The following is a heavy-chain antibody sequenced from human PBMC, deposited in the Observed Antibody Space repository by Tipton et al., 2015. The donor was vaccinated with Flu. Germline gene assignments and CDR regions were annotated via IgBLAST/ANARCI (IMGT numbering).Heavy chain of an antibody. Sequence: SLRLSCATSGFTVSSNHMSWVRQAPGKRPECVSVIYRGGNTYYADSVKGRFTISRDNSKDTLYLQMNSLRAEDTAVYYCARVGSRLNSYGMDGWGQGTTVTVSS. CDR1: GFTVSSNH. J-gene: IGHJ6*02. CDR2: IYRGGNT. V-gene: IGHV3-53*01. D-gene: IGHD2-15*01. CDR3: ARVGSRLNSYGMDG.